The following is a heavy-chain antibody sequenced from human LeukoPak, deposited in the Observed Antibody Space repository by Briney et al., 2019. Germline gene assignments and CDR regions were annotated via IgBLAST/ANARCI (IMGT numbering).Heavy chain of an antibody. Sequence: PSETLSLTCTVSSASISSGPYYWAWIRQSPGKGLEWIGSISYSGTTYYNPSLESRATISVDTSKNHFSLKLSPVTAADTAVYYCAANSADYNTLGSSYKVWGQGTLVSVSS. CDR2: ISYSGTT. CDR3: AANSADYNTLGSSYKV. CDR1: SASISSGPYY. V-gene: IGHV4-39*02. D-gene: IGHD3-10*01. J-gene: IGHJ4*02.